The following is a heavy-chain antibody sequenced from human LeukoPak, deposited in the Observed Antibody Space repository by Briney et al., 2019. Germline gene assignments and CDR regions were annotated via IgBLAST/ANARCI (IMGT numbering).Heavy chain of an antibody. CDR1: GFTFSSYS. Sequence: PGGSLRLSCAASGFTFSSYSKNWVRQAPGKGLEWVSYISSSSSTIYYADSVKGRFTISRDNAKNSLYLQMNSLRAEDTAVYYCARETLPYTSIGFDIWGQGTMVTVSS. D-gene: IGHD3-22*01. J-gene: IGHJ3*02. CDR3: ARETLPYTSIGFDI. CDR2: ISSSSSTI. V-gene: IGHV3-48*01.